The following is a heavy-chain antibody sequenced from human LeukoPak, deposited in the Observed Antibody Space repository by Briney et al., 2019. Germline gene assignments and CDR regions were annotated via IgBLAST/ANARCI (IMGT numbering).Heavy chain of an antibody. CDR2: ISWNSGSI. V-gene: IGHV3-9*01. J-gene: IGHJ4*02. CDR3: SKGPRDYDSSSYYRHFDS. D-gene: IGHD3-22*01. Sequence: GGSLRLSCAASGFTFDDYAMHWVRQAPGKGLEWVSGISWNSGSIGYADSVKGRFTISRDNAKNSLYLQMNSLRAEDTALYYCSKGPRDYDSSSYYRHFDSWGQGTLVTVAS. CDR1: GFTFDDYA.